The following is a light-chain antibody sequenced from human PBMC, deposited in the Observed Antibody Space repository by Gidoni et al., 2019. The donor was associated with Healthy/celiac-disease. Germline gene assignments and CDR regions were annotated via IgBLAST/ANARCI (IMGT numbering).Light chain of an antibody. J-gene: IGLJ1*01. CDR1: SSDVGGYNY. CDR3: SSYTSSSTLYV. Sequence: QSALTQPAYVSGSPGQSITISCTGTSSDVGGYNYFSWYQQHPGKAPKLMIYDVSNRPSGVSNRFSGSKSGNTASLTISGLQAEDEADYYCSSYTSSSTLYVFGTGTKVTVL. CDR2: DVS. V-gene: IGLV2-14*03.